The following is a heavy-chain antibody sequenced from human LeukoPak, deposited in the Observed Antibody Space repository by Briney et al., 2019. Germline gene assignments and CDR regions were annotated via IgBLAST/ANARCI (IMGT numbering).Heavy chain of an antibody. CDR1: GFTFSSYA. CDR2: ISGSGGST. Sequence: GGSLRLSCAASGFTFSSYAMSWVRQAPGKGLDWVSAISGSGGSTYYADSVKGRFTISRDNSKNTLYLQMNSLRAEDTAVYYCAKDRRYSSSWFSYWGQGTLVTVSS. V-gene: IGHV3-23*01. D-gene: IGHD6-13*01. J-gene: IGHJ4*02. CDR3: AKDRRYSSSWFSY.